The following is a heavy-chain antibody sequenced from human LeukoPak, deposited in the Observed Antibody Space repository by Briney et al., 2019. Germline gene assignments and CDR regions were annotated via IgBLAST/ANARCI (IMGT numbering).Heavy chain of an antibody. J-gene: IGHJ4*02. CDR2: IYYSGGT. CDR1: GGSIRSGDYY. D-gene: IGHD2-2*01. CDR3: VRAPPKLDWRSSTSDSFDY. Sequence: SETLSLTCSVSGGSIRSGDYYWRWIRQPPGKGLEWIGYIYYSGGTYYNPSLKSRVTISVDTSNNQFSLRLSSVTAADTAVYYCVRAPPKLDWRSSTSDSFDYWGQGTLVTVS. V-gene: IGHV4-30-4*01.